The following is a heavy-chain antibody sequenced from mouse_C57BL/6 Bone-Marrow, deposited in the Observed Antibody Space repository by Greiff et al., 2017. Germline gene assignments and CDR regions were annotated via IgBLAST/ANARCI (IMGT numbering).Heavy chain of an antibody. CDR2: IYPRSGNT. CDR1: GYTFTSYG. V-gene: IGHV1-81*01. D-gene: IGHD2-1*01. CDR3: ARKGYGNYVDY. Sequence: QVQLQQSGAELARPGASVKLSCKASGYTFTSYGISWVKQRTGQGLEWIGEIYPRSGNTYYNEKFKGKATLTSDKSSSTAYMELRSLTSEDSAVYVSARKGYGNYVDYWGQGTTLTVSS. J-gene: IGHJ2*01.